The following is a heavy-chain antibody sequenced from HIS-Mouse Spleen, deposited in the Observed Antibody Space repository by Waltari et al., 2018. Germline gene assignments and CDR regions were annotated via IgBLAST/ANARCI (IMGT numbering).Heavy chain of an antibody. V-gene: IGHV3-66*01. Sequence: EVQLVESGGGLVQPGGSLRLSCAASGFTVSSNYMSWFRQAPGKGLEWVSVIYSGGSTYYADSVKGRFTISRDNSKNTLYLQMNSLRAEDTAVYYCARGHSGSYYAFDIWGQGTMVTVSS. CDR2: IYSGGST. CDR1: GFTVSSNY. CDR3: ARGHSGSYYAFDI. J-gene: IGHJ3*02. D-gene: IGHD1-26*01.